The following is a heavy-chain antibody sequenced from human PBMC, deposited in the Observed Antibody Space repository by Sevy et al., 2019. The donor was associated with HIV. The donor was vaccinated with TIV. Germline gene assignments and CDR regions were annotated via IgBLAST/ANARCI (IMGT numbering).Heavy chain of an antibody. CDR2: MNTNSDFT. V-gene: IGHV1-2*02. Sequence: ASVKVSCKASGYTFIDHYIHWVRQAPGQGLEWMGWMNTNSDFTKSAQKFQGRVTMTRDTSIDTVYMELRSLTSDDTALYYCAREGGEVREYGVDYWGQGTLVTVSS. D-gene: IGHD3-10*01. CDR1: GYTFIDHY. CDR3: AREGGEVREYGVDY. J-gene: IGHJ4*02.